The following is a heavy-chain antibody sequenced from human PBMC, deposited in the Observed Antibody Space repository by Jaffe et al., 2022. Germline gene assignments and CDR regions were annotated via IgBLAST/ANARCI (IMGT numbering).Heavy chain of an antibody. D-gene: IGHD4-17*01. Sequence: QVQLVESGGGVVQPGGSLRLFCVASGFTFSSTGMHWVRQAPGKGLEWVAYIRNDGSNKYYGDSVKGRFTISRDNSKNTLYLQMNSLRTEDAALYYCAKDSSLVTTLGNWGQGTLVTVSS. J-gene: IGHJ4*02. CDR2: IRNDGSNK. CDR3: AKDSSLVTTLGN. V-gene: IGHV3-30*02. CDR1: GFTFSSTG.